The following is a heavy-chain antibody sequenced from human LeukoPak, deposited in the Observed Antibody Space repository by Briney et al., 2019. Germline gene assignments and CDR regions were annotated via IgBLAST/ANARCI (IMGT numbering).Heavy chain of an antibody. V-gene: IGHV3-33*01. CDR3: ARGNGVCCEYYYYGMDV. J-gene: IGHJ6*02. CDR1: GFTFSSYG. Sequence: GGSLRLSCAASGFTFSSYGMHWVRQAPGKGLEWVAVIWYDGSNKYYADSVKGRFTISRDNSKNTLYLQMNSLRAEDTAVHYCARGNGVCCEYYYYGMDVWGQGTTVTVSS. CDR2: IWYDGSNK. D-gene: IGHD2-8*01.